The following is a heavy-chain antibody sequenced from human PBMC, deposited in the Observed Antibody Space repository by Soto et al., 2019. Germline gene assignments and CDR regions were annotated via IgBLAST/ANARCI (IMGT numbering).Heavy chain of an antibody. CDR1: GGSISSGGYY. V-gene: IGHV4-31*03. CDR2: IYYSGST. J-gene: IGHJ3*02. CDR3: ARGRNYYDSSGQDAFDI. Sequence: SETLSLTCTVSGGSISSGGYYWSWIRQHPGKGLEWIGYIYYSGSTYYNPSLKSRVTISVDTSKNQFSLKLSSVTAADTAVYYCARGRNYYDSSGQDAFDIWGQGTMVTVSS. D-gene: IGHD3-22*01.